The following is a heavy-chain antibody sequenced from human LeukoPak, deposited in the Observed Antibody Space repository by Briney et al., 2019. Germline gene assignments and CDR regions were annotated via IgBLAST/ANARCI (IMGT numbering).Heavy chain of an antibody. V-gene: IGHV1-69*04. D-gene: IGHD3-22*01. Sequence: ASVKVSCKASGGTFSSYAISWVRQAPGQGLEWMGRIIPILGIANYAQKFQGRVTTTADKSTSTAYMELSSLRSEDTAVYYCARDYDSSGYYSLSWFDPWGQRTLVTVSS. J-gene: IGHJ5*02. CDR2: IIPILGIA. CDR1: GGTFSSYA. CDR3: ARDYDSSGYYSLSWFDP.